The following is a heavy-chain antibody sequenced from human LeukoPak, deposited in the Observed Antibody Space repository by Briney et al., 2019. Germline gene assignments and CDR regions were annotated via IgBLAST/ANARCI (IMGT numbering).Heavy chain of an antibody. CDR2: ISYDGSNK. CDR3: ARDQYDTWSRRGNFDS. Sequence: GGSLRLSCAASGFTFGSYGMHWVRQAPGKGLEWVAVISYDGSNKYYADSVKGRFTISRDNTKNSLYLQMNSLRAEDTAVFYCARDQYDTWSRRGNFDSWGQGTLVIVSS. CDR1: GFTFGSYG. V-gene: IGHV3-30*03. J-gene: IGHJ4*02. D-gene: IGHD3-3*01.